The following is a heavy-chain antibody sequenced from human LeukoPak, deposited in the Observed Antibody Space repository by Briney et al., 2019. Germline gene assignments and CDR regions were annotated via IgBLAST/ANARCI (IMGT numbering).Heavy chain of an antibody. CDR1: GGSISSYY. CDR3: ADAYCSGGSCYSVY. Sequence: SETLSLTCTVSGGSISSYYWRWIRQPPGKGLEWIGYIYYSGSTNYNPSLKSRVTISVDTSKNQFSLKMSSVTAADTAVYYCADAYCSGGSCYSVYWGQGTLVTVSS. J-gene: IGHJ4*02. CDR2: IYYSGST. V-gene: IGHV4-59*01. D-gene: IGHD2-15*01.